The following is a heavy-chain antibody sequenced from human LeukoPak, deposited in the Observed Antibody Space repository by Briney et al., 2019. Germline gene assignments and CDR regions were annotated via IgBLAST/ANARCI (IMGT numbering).Heavy chain of an antibody. J-gene: IGHJ4*02. CDR3: ARGVGAAPQ. CDR2: LYYSGSS. Sequence: PSETLSLTCTVSGDSISSSNSYRGWIRQPPGKGLEWIGSLYYSGSSYYNPSLKSRVTISVDTSKSQFSLNLRSVTAADTAVYYCARGVGAAPQWGQGTLVTVSS. D-gene: IGHD1-26*01. V-gene: IGHV4-39*07. CDR1: GDSISSSNSY.